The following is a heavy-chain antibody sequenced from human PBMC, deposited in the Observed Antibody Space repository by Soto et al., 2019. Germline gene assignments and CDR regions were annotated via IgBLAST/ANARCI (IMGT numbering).Heavy chain of an antibody. V-gene: IGHV3-30*18. J-gene: IGHJ4*02. CDR2: ISYDGSNK. CDR1: GFTFSSYG. D-gene: IGHD5-12*01. CDR3: AKDDHRVYDVPAFDY. Sequence: QVQLVESGGGVVQPGRSLRLSCAASGFTFSSYGMHWVRQAPGKGLEWVAVISYDGSNKYYADSVKGRFTISRDNSKITLLLQMNSLIAVDTAVYYCAKDDHRVYDVPAFDYWCQGTLVTVSS.